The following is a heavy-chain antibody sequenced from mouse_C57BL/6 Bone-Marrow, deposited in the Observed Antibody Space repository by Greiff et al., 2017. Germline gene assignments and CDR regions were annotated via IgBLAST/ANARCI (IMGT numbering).Heavy chain of an antibody. D-gene: IGHD1-1*01. CDR1: GYTFTSYW. J-gene: IGHJ2*01. CDR2: INPNSGST. CDR3: ATTVVAVGF. Sequence: VQLQQPGAELVKPGASVKLSCKASGYTFTSYWMHWVKQRPGQGLAWIGMINPNSGSTNYNVKFKSKATLTGDKSSSAAYMQLSSRTSEDAAVYYCATTVVAVGFWGQGTTLTVSS. V-gene: IGHV1-64*01.